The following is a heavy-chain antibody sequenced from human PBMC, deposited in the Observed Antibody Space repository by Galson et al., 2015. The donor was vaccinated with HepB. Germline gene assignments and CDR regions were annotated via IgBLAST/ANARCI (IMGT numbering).Heavy chain of an antibody. CDR2: ISGSSSYK. Sequence: SLRLSCAASGFTFSTYSMNWVRQAPGKGLEWVSSISGSSSYKKYADSVKGRFTISRDDVKNSLYLQMNSLRAEDTAVYYCVREIGKSDFDYWGQGTLVTVSS. CDR3: VREIGKSDFDY. CDR1: GFTFSTYS. D-gene: IGHD4-23*01. V-gene: IGHV3-21*01. J-gene: IGHJ4*02.